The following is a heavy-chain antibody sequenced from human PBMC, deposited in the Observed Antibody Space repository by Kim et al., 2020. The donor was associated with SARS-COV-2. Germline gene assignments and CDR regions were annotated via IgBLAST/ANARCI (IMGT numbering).Heavy chain of an antibody. CDR2: IYNSGST. D-gene: IGHD4-17*01. CDR1: GGSISSSNW. V-gene: IGHV4-4*02. J-gene: IGHJ6*02. Sequence: SETLSLTCAVSGGSISSSNWWSWVRQPPGKGLEWIGVIYNSGSTNYNPSLKSRVTISVDKSKNQFSLKLSSVTAADTAVYYCARDPDRDYGDSSYYSGMDAWGQGTTVTVSS. CDR3: ARDPDRDYGDSSYYSGMDA.